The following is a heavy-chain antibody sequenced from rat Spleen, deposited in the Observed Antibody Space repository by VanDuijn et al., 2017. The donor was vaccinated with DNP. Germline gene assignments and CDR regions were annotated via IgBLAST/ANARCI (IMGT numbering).Heavy chain of an antibody. V-gene: IGHV5-17*01. Sequence: EVQLVESGGGLVQPGNSLKLSCAASGFTFSDYAMAWVRQSPKKGLEWVATIIYDGSSTYYRYSVRGRFTISRDYARSTLYLQMNSLRSEDTATYYCARRRYGYGLFDYWGQGVMVTVSS. D-gene: IGHD1-7*01. CDR2: IIYDGSST. CDR3: ARRRYGYGLFDY. J-gene: IGHJ2*01. CDR1: GFTFSDYA.